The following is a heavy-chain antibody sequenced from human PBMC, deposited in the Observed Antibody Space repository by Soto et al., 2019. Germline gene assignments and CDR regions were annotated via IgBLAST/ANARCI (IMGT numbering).Heavy chain of an antibody. CDR2: IKQDGSEK. CDR3: ARNIAVAGTSRYYYGMDV. CDR1: GFTFSSYW. D-gene: IGHD6-19*01. Sequence: GGSLRLSCAASGFTFSSYWMSWVRQAPGKGLEWVANIKQDGSEKYYVDSVKGRFTISRDNAKNSLYLQMNSLRAEDTAVYYCARNIAVAGTSRYYYGMDVWGQGTTVTVSS. V-gene: IGHV3-7*05. J-gene: IGHJ6*02.